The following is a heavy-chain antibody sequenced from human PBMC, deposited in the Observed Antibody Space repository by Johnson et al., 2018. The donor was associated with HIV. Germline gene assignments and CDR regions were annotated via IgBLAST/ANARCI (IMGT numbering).Heavy chain of an antibody. V-gene: IGHV3-9*01. CDR1: GFTFDDYA. CDR3: AKAGPREYSSSLDAFDI. CDR2: ISWNSGSI. Sequence: VQLVESGGGLVQPGRSLRLSCAASGFTFDDYAMHWVRQAPGKGLEWVSGISWNSGSIDYADSVKGRFTISRDNAKNSLYLQMSSLKAEDTALYYCAKAGPREYSSSLDAFDIWGQGTMVTVSS. J-gene: IGHJ3*02. D-gene: IGHD6-6*01.